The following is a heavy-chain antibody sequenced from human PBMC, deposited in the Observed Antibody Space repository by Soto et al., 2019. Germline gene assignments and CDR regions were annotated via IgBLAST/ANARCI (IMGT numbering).Heavy chain of an antibody. D-gene: IGHD5-18*01. CDR1: GYSSTSDW. V-gene: IGHV5-51*01. J-gene: IGHJ4*02. Sequence: GESLKISCQGSGYSSTSDWIAWVRQMPGKGLEWMGNIYPGDSDIRYSPSFQGQVTISADKSINTAYLQWSSLKASDTAMYYCARWVSYGYYYFDYWGQGTLVTVSS. CDR3: ARWVSYGYYYFDY. CDR2: IYPGDSDI.